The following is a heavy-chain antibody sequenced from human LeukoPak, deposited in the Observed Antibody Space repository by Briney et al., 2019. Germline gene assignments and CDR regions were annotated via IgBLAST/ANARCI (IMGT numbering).Heavy chain of an antibody. D-gene: IGHD6-13*01. CDR2: IYYSGST. CDR1: GGSISSYY. CDR3: ARLGSSSRYYFEY. V-gene: IGHV4-59*01. Sequence: WETLSLTCTVSGGSISSYYWSWIRQPPGKGLEWIGYIYYSGSTNYNPSLKSRVTISVDTSKNQFSLKLSSVTAADTAVYYCARLGSSSRYYFEYWGQGNLVSVSS. J-gene: IGHJ4*02.